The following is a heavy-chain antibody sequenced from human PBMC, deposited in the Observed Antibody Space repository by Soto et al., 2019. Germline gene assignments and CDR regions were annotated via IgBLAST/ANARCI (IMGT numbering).Heavy chain of an antibody. V-gene: IGHV4-4*02. D-gene: IGHD3-16*01. Sequence: QVQLQESGPGLVKPSGILSLTCAVSGGSITDKWWSWIRQTQGKGLEWIGEVHHSGSTNYSPSLKGRFSMSVYTSKNDFFLKLFSLTAADTAIYYCAREGEHPFSLGYCGQGTLVTVSS. CDR3: AREGEHPFSLGY. CDR1: GGSITDKW. CDR2: VHHSGST. J-gene: IGHJ4*02.